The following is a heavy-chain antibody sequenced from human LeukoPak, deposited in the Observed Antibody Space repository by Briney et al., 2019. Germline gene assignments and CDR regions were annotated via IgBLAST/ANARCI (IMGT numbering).Heavy chain of an antibody. CDR3: AKGDYYDSSGYHLNYYGMDV. Sequence: PGGSLRLSCAASGYTFSSYAMSWVRQAPGKGLEWVSAISGSGGSTNYADSVKGRFTISRDNSKNTLYLQMNSLRAEDTAVYYCAKGDYYDSSGYHLNYYGMDVWGQGTTVTVSS. V-gene: IGHV3-23*01. CDR1: GYTFSSYA. J-gene: IGHJ6*02. CDR2: ISGSGGST. D-gene: IGHD3-22*01.